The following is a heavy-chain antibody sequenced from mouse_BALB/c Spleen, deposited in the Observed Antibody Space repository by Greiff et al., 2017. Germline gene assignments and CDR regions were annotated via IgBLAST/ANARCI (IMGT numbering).Heavy chain of an antibody. D-gene: IGHD2-4*01. J-gene: IGHJ4*01. CDR2: ISDGGSYT. CDR1: GFTFSDYY. Sequence: EVKLMESGGGLVKPGGSLKLSCAASGFTFSDYYMYWVRQTPEKRLEWVATISDGGSYTYYPDSVKGRFTISRDNAKNNLYLQMSSLKSEDTAMYYCARAGAMITTIDYYAMDYWGQGTSVTVSS. V-gene: IGHV5-4*02. CDR3: ARAGAMITTIDYYAMDY.